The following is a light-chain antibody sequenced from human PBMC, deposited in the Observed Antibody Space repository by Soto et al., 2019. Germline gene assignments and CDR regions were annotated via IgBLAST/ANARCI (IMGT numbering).Light chain of an antibody. Sequence: DIQMTQSPSTLSASVGDRVTITCRATQTISNWLAWYQQKPGKAPKLLIYKASTLKSGVPSRFSGSGSGTEFTLTISSLQPDDFATYYCQQYNSYSWTFGQGTKLDIK. CDR2: KAS. J-gene: IGKJ1*01. CDR1: QTISNW. V-gene: IGKV1-5*03. CDR3: QQYNSYSWT.